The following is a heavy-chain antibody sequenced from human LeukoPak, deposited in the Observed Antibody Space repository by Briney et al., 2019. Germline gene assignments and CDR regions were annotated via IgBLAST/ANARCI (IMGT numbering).Heavy chain of an antibody. CDR3: AKSGYNRFDY. Sequence: GGSLRLSCAASGFTFRTYGIHWVRQAPGKGLEWVAFIRYDGSNKYYADSVKGRFTISRDNSKNTLYLQMNSLRADDTAVYYCAKSGYNRFDYWGQGTLVTVSS. V-gene: IGHV3-30*02. D-gene: IGHD5-24*01. J-gene: IGHJ4*02. CDR2: IRYDGSNK. CDR1: GFTFRTYG.